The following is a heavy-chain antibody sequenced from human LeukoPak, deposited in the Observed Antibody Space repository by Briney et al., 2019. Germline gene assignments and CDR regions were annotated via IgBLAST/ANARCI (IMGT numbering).Heavy chain of an antibody. D-gene: IGHD5-12*01. CDR1: GFTFSSYE. J-gene: IGHJ4*02. CDR3: AREGRESGYSGYDPFDY. Sequence: GGPLRLSCAASGFTFSSYEMHGVRQAPGKGLEGVSYISSSGRTIYYADALKGRFTISRDNAKNSLYLQMNSLRAEDTAVYYCAREGRESGYSGYDPFDYWGQGTLVTVSS. CDR2: ISSSGRTI. V-gene: IGHV3-48*03.